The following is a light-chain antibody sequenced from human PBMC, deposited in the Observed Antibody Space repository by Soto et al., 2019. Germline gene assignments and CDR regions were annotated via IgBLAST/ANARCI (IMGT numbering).Light chain of an antibody. V-gene: IGLV2-8*01. CDR3: SSYVGSNNFV. CDR1: SSDVGGYNY. J-gene: IGLJ1*01. Sequence: QSVLTQPPSSSGSPGQSVTISCTGTSSDVGGYNYVSWYQQHPGKAPKLIIYEVSKRPSGVPDRFSGSKSGSTASLTVSGLQAEDEADYYCSSYVGSNNFVFGTGTKVTVL. CDR2: EVS.